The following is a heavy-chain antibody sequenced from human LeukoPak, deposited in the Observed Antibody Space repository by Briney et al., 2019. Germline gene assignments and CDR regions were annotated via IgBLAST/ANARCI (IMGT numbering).Heavy chain of an antibody. V-gene: IGHV1-69*04. CDR2: IIPIFGIA. J-gene: IGHJ6*02. CDR1: GGTFSSYA. D-gene: IGHD4-11*01. Sequence: SVKVSCKASGGTFSSYAISWVRQATGQGLEWMGRIIPIFGIANYAQKFQGRVTITADKSTSTAYMELSSLRSEDTAVYYCARAGTTVTHFGMDVWGQGTTVTVSS. CDR3: ARAGTTVTHFGMDV.